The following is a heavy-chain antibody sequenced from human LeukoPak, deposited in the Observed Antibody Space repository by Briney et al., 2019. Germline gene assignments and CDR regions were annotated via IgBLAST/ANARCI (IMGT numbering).Heavy chain of an antibody. J-gene: IGHJ4*02. CDR3: ARDRGITGSFDY. V-gene: IGHV3-48*04. CDR2: ISSSSNTI. Sequence: GGSLRLSCAASGFTFSSYRMNWVRQAPGKGLEWVSYISSSSNTIYYADSVKGRFTISRGNAKNSLYLQMNSLRAEDTAVYYCARDRGITGSFDYWGQGTLVTVSS. CDR1: GFTFSSYR. D-gene: IGHD1-14*01.